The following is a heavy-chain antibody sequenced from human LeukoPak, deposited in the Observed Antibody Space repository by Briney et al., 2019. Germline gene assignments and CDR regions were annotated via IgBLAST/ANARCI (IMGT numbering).Heavy chain of an antibody. D-gene: IGHD2-2*01. CDR2: MYNSETT. CDR1: GGSISSYY. CDR3: ARVGSTSWERWDYYMDV. J-gene: IGHJ6*03. Sequence: PSETLSLTCTVSGGSISSYYWSWIRQPAGKGLEWIGRIGRMYNSETTNYNPSLKSRVTISVDTSKSQFSLKLSSVTAADTAVYYCARVGSTSWERWDYYMDVWGKGTTVTVSS. V-gene: IGHV4-4*07.